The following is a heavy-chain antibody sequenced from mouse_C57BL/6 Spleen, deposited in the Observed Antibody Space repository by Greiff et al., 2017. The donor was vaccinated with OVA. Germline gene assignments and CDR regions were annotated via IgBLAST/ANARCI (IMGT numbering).Heavy chain of an antibody. D-gene: IGHD2-2*01. CDR1: AYPFPSYW. V-gene: IGHV1-55*01. J-gene: IGHJ4*01. CDR2: IYPGSGST. CDR3: ARSEDGYVYYAMDY. Sequence: QVQLQQPGAELVKPGASVRMSCKASAYPFPSYWITWVKRRPGQGLEWIGDIYPGSGSTNYNEKFKSKATLTVDTSSSTAYMQLSSLTSEDSAVYYCARSEDGYVYYAMDYWGQGTSVTVSS.